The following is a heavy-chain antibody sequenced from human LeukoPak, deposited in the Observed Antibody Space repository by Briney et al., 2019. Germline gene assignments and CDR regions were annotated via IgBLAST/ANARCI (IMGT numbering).Heavy chain of an antibody. CDR3: ATDKGNSGYWPYYFDY. V-gene: IGHV3-66*01. CDR1: GLTVSSSY. CDR2: IYSGGST. D-gene: IGHD3-22*01. Sequence: GGSLRLSCAASGLTVSSSYMSWVRQAPGKGLEWVSVIYSGGSTYYADSVKGRFTISRDNSKNTLYLQMNSLRAEDTAVYYCATDKGNSGYWPYYFDYWGQGTLVTVSS. J-gene: IGHJ4*02.